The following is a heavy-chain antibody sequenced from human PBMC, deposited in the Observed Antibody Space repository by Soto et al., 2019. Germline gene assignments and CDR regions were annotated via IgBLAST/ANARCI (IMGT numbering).Heavy chain of an antibody. CDR1: GGSISSGGYS. CDR3: ASYGDYNNWFDP. D-gene: IGHD4-17*01. Sequence: SETLSLTCAVSGGSISSGGYSWSWIRQPPGKGLEWIGYIYHSGSTYYNPSLKSRVTISVDRSKNQFSLRLSSVTAADTAVYYCASYGDYNNWFDPWGQGTLVTVSS. CDR2: IYHSGST. J-gene: IGHJ5*02. V-gene: IGHV4-30-2*01.